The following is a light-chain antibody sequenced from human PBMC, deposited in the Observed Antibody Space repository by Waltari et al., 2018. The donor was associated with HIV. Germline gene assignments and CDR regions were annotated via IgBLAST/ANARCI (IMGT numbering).Light chain of an antibody. J-gene: IGLJ3*02. CDR1: SSDVGSYNL. Sequence: QSALTQPASVSGSPGQSITITCTGTSSDVGSYNLSSWYQQHPAKAPKLKIYEASKRPSGVSNRFSGSKSGNTASLTISGLQAEDEADYYCCSYAGSSTWVFGGGTKLTVL. CDR3: CSYAGSSTWV. V-gene: IGLV2-23*01. CDR2: EAS.